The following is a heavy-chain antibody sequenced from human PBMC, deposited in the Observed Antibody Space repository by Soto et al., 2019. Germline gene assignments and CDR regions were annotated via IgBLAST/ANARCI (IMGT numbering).Heavy chain of an antibody. V-gene: IGHV3-30*18. D-gene: IGHD6-13*01. Sequence: GGSLRLSCAASGFTFSTYGMHWVRQAPGKGLEWVAAMSYDGTKQYYVDSVKGRFTISRDNSRNTLFLQLNSLRDEDTAVYYCAKEYGSTWIDHWGQGTLVTVSS. CDR3: AKEYGSTWIDH. CDR1: GFTFSTYG. CDR2: MSYDGTKQ. J-gene: IGHJ4*02.